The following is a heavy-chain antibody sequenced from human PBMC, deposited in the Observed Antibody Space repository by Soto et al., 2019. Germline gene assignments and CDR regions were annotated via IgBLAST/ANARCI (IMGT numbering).Heavy chain of an antibody. CDR1: GGTFSRYT. CDR2: IIPILGIA. D-gene: IGHD2-15*01. Sequence: SVKVSCKASGGTFSRYTISWVRQAPGQGLEWMGRIIPILGIANYAQKFQGRVTITADKSTSTAYMELSSLRSEDTAVYYCASRGLQRRDAFEIWGQGTMVSVSS. CDR3: ASRGLQRRDAFEI. V-gene: IGHV1-69*02. J-gene: IGHJ3*02.